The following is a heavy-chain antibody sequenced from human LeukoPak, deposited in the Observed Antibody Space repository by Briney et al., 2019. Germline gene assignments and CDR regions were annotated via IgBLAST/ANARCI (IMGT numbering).Heavy chain of an antibody. Sequence: GGSLRLSCTASGFTFRDYYVTWIRQAPGKGLEWVSYIRSTGSSTAYADSVKGRFAISRDNAKNSLYLQMNGLRVEDTAVYYCAVCHWHSSGCRNDYWGQGTLVTVSS. J-gene: IGHJ4*02. CDR3: AVCHWHSSGCRNDY. V-gene: IGHV3-11*04. CDR1: GFTFRDYY. D-gene: IGHD6-19*01. CDR2: IRSTGSST.